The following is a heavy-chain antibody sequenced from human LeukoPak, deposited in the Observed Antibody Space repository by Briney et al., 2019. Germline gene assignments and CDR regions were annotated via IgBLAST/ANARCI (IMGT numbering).Heavy chain of an antibody. CDR3: ARESYYDTNTQDF. J-gene: IGHJ4*02. CDR2: ISNDGSNT. D-gene: IGHD3-22*01. Sequence: GGSLRLSCAASGFTFSRYPMHWVRQAPGKGLEGVAFISNDGSNTYYADSMKGRFTISRDNSKSTLYLQINNLRIEDTAIYFCARESYYDTNTQDFWGQGTLVTVSS. V-gene: IGHV3-30-3*01. CDR1: GFTFSRYP.